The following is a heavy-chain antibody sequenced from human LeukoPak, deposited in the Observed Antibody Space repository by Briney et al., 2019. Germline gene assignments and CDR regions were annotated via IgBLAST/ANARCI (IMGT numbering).Heavy chain of an antibody. V-gene: IGHV4-59*01. J-gene: IGHJ6*03. D-gene: IGHD4-23*01. Sequence: PSETLSLTCTVSAGSISSYYWSWIRQPPGQGLEWIGYVYYSGSTNYNPSLKSRVTISLDTSKNQFSLRLSSVTAADTAVYYCARVGSGNIPGYYYYYMDVWGKGTTVTVSS. CDR2: VYYSGST. CDR1: AGSISSYY. CDR3: ARVGSGNIPGYYYYYMDV.